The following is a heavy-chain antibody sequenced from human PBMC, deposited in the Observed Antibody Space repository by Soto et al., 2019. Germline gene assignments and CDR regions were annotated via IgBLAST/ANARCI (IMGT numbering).Heavy chain of an antibody. CDR3: ARGVQSSYPHHNDY. Sequence: EVQLVESGGGLVQPGGSLKVSCAASGFTFSSYWMTWVRQAPGKGLEWVANIKQDGSEKYYVDSVKGRFTISRDNAKNSLYLQMNSLRAEDTAVYYCARGVQSSYPHHNDYWGQGTLVTVSS. CDR1: GFTFSSYW. D-gene: IGHD3-16*02. V-gene: IGHV3-7*04. CDR2: IKQDGSEK. J-gene: IGHJ4*02.